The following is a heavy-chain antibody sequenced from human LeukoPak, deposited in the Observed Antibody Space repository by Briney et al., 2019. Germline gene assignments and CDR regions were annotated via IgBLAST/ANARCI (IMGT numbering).Heavy chain of an antibody. J-gene: IGHJ4*02. V-gene: IGHV1-2*02. D-gene: IGHD5-12*01. CDR1: GYTFTRYY. CDR3: ARDGRGGYDLTRY. Sequence: GASVKVSCKASGYTFTRYYMHWVRQAPGQGLEWMGGINPNSGGTNYAQKFQGRVTMTRDTSISTAYMELSRLRSDDTAVYYGARDGRGGYDLTRYWGQGTLVTVSS. CDR2: INPNSGGT.